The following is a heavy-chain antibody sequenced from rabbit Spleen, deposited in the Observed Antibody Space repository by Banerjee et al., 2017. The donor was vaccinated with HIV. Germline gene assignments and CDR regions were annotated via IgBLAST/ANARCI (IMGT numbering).Heavy chain of an antibody. V-gene: IGHV1S45*01. CDR3: ARASNSDGRVYARGFGL. D-gene: IGHD6-1*01. J-gene: IGHJ4*01. CDR2: ININDGRI. CDR1: GFSLSSSYY. Sequence: QEQLEESGGGLVQPEGSLTLTCTASGFSLSSSYYMWWVRQAPGKGLEWIARININDGRIWYASWAKGRFTISKASSTTVTLQMTSLTVADTATYFCARASNSDGRVYARGFGLWGPGTLVTVS.